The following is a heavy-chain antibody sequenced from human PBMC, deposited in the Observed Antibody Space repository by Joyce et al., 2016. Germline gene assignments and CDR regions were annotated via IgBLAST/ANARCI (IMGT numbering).Heavy chain of an antibody. D-gene: IGHD6-25*01. J-gene: IGHJ4*02. CDR3: AKILTATYSSGWFLDY. CDR2: ISYDGIYK. Sequence: QVQLVESGGGVVQPGRSLRLSCAASGLTLSNYGVHGVRQAPCKGREWVAVISYDGIYKYYADSVKGRFTISRDNSKNTVFLEMNSLRAEDTAVYYCAKILTATYSSGWFLDYWGQGTLVTVSS. V-gene: IGHV3-30*18. CDR1: GLTLSNYG.